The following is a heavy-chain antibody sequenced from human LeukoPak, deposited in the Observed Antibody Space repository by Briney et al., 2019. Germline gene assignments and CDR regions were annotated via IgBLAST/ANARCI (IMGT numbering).Heavy chain of an antibody. J-gene: IGHJ4*02. CDR1: GGSVSSGSYY. Sequence: SETLSLTCTVSGGSVSSGSYYWSWIRQPPGKGLEWIGYIYYSGSTNYNPSLKSRVTISVDTSKNQFSLKLSSVTAADTAVYYCARSYGAYVFDYWGQGTLVTVSS. V-gene: IGHV4-61*01. CDR2: IYYSGST. D-gene: IGHD4-17*01. CDR3: ARSYGAYVFDY.